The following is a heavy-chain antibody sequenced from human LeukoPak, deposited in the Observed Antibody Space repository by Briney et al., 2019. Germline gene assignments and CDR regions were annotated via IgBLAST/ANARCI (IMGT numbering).Heavy chain of an antibody. D-gene: IGHD1-26*01. CDR3: ARGSYGAFDI. Sequence: GGSLRLSCVASGFTFSSYSMRWVRQAPGKGLEWVANIKQDGSEKYYVDSVKGRFTISRDSAKNSLYLQMNSLRAEDTAVYYCARGSYGAFDIWGQGTMVTVSS. CDR2: IKQDGSEK. J-gene: IGHJ3*02. CDR1: GFTFSSYS. V-gene: IGHV3-7*01.